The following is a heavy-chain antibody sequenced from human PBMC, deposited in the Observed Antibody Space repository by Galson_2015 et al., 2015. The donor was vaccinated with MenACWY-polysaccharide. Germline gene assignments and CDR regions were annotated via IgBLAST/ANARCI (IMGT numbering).Heavy chain of an antibody. CDR2: MSHDGSKT. V-gene: IGHV3-30*03. CDR1: GFTFSIYG. D-gene: IGHD3-10*01. J-gene: IGHJ4*02. CDR3: ARARGAPGAFDY. Sequence: SLRLSCAASGFTFSIYGMHWVRQAPGKGLEWLAVMSHDGSKTYYADSVKGRFTISRDNSKNTLYLQMNSLRAEDTAVYYCARARGAPGAFDYWGQGTLVTVSS.